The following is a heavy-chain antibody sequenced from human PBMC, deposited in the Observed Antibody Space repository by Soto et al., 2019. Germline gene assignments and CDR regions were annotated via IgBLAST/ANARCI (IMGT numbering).Heavy chain of an antibody. CDR3: ARGSNRYSSSSPYGMDV. CDR2: IIPIFGTA. J-gene: IGHJ6*02. D-gene: IGHD6-6*01. V-gene: IGHV1-69*13. Sequence: GASVKVSGKASGGTFSSYAISWVRQAPGQGLEWMGGIIPIFGTANYAQKFQGRVTITADESTSTAYMELSSLRSEDTAVYYCARGSNRYSSSSPYGMDVWGQGTTVTVSS. CDR1: GGTFSSYA.